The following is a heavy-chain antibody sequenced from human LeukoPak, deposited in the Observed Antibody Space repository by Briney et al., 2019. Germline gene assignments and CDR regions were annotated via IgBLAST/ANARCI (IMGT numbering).Heavy chain of an antibody. D-gene: IGHD3-22*01. CDR1: GYTFTSYG. CDR2: ISAYNGNT. V-gene: IGHV1-18*01. CDR3: ARDPGGYYDSSGVDY. J-gene: IGHJ4*02. Sequence: PVASVNVSCKASGYTFTSYGISWVRQAPGQGLEWMGWISAYNGNTNYAQTLQGRVTITTHTSTSTAYMELRSLRSDATAVYYCARDPGGYYDSSGVDYWGQGTLVTVSS.